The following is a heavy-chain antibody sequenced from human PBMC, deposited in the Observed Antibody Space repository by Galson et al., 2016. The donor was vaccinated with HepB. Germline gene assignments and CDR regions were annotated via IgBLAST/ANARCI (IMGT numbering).Heavy chain of an antibody. CDR1: GFTVSTNY. Sequence: SLRLSCAASGFTVSTNYMSWVRQAPGKGLEWVSVIYGGGSTTYADSVKGRFTISRHNPQNTLYLQMNSLRTEDTAVYYCARPLPNVGYGMDVWGQGTTVTVSS. J-gene: IGHJ6*02. CDR2: IYGGGST. CDR3: ARPLPNVGYGMDV. D-gene: IGHD2-15*01. V-gene: IGHV3-53*04.